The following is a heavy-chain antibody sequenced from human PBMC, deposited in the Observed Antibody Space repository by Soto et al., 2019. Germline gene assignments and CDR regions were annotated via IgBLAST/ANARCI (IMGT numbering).Heavy chain of an antibody. CDR2: IFSSGTS. CDR3: ARGDYLFGS. Sequence: QVQLQESGPGLVKPSETLSLTCTVSGGSLSSYYLSWIRQPPGKGLEWIGFIFSSGTSNYNPSLKSRVSISVDTSKNQFSLKLSSLTAADTAVYFCARGDYLFGSWGQGTLVTVSS. D-gene: IGHD2-21*01. V-gene: IGHV4-59*01. J-gene: IGHJ4*02. CDR1: GGSLSSYY.